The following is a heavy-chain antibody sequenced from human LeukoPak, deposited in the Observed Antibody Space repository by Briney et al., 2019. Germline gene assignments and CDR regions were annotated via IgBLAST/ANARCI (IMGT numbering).Heavy chain of an antibody. CDR3: TTGKVRES. D-gene: IGHD3-10*01. V-gene: IGHV3-15*01. Sequence: SGGSLRLSCTASGFAFGDYAMSWVRQAPGKGLEWVGRIKSKTDGGTTDYTALVKGRFTISRDDSKNTLYLQMNSLKTEDTAVYYCTTGKVRESWGQGTLVTVSS. CDR2: IKSKTDGGTT. J-gene: IGHJ4*02. CDR1: GFAFGDYA.